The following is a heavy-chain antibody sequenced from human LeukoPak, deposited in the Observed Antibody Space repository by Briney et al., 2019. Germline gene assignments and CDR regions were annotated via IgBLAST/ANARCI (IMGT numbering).Heavy chain of an antibody. D-gene: IGHD6-19*01. CDR1: GFTFGSSW. Sequence: GGSLRLSCAASGFTFGSSWMIWVRQAPGEGLEWVANINHRGSDQRYVDSVKGRFTISRDNTKNSLYLQMNSLRVEDTAFYYCAKDNRRHYTSGPNPDSLHWGQGALVTVSS. CDR3: AKDNRRHYTSGPNPDSLH. V-gene: IGHV3-7*03. J-gene: IGHJ4*02. CDR2: INHRGSDQ.